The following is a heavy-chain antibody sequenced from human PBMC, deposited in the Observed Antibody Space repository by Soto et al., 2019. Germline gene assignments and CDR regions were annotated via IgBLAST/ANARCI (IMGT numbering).Heavy chain of an antibody. CDR1: GYTFTSYG. J-gene: IGHJ5*02. CDR2: ISAYNGNT. V-gene: IGHV1-18*01. CDR3: ARDVLAVAGVYNWFDP. D-gene: IGHD6-13*01. Sequence: QVQLVQSGAEVKKPGASVKVSCKASGYTFTSYGISWVRQAPGQGLEWMGWISAYNGNTNYAQKLQGRVTMTTDTSTSTADMELRSLRSDDTAVYYCARDVLAVAGVYNWFDPWGQGTLVTVSS.